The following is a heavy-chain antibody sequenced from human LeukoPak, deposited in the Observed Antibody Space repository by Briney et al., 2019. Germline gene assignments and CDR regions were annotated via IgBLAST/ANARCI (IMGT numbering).Heavy chain of an antibody. V-gene: IGHV4-59*08. CDR1: GGSIRSYY. CDR2: SYYSGST. D-gene: IGHD3-3*01. J-gene: IGHJ5*02. Sequence: SETLSLTCTVSGGSIRSYYWSWIRQPPGKGLVWIGYSYYSGSTYYNPSLKSRVTISVDTSKNQFSLKLNSVTAADTAVYYCARSGGYYNWFDPWGQGTLVTVSS. CDR3: ARSGGYYNWFDP.